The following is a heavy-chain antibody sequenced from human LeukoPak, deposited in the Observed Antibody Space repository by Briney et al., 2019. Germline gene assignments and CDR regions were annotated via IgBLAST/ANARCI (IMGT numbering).Heavy chain of an antibody. CDR1: GFTFSSYA. CDR2: INSDGSST. Sequence: GGSLRLSCAASGFTFSSYAMHWVRQAPGKGLVWVSRINSDGSSTSYADSVKGRFTISRDNAKNTLYLQMNSLRVEDTAVYYCTRVIAAAGPPFDHWGQGTLVTVSS. J-gene: IGHJ4*02. D-gene: IGHD6-13*01. V-gene: IGHV3-74*01. CDR3: TRVIAAAGPPFDH.